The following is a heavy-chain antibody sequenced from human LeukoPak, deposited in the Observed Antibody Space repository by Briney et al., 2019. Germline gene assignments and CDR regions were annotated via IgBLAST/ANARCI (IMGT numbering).Heavy chain of an antibody. J-gene: IGHJ6*03. CDR3: AKDSPSITMVRGVQNPYYYYYMDV. V-gene: IGHV3-23*01. D-gene: IGHD3-10*01. CDR2: ISGSGGST. CDR1: GFTFSSYG. Sequence: GGSLRLSCAASGFTFSSYGMSWVRQAPGKGLEWVSAISGSGGSTYYADSVKGRFTISRDNSKNTLYLQMNSLRAEDTAVYYCAKDSPSITMVRGVQNPYYYYYMDVWGKGTTVTISS.